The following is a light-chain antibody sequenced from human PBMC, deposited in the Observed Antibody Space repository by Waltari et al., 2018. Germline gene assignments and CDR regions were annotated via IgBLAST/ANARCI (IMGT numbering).Light chain of an antibody. CDR2: EVS. J-gene: IGLJ3*02. Sequence: QSALTQPASVSGSLGQSITISCTGISGEVGNYNFVSWYQQHPGQAPKLLIFEVSKRPSGVSDRFSGSKSGYTASLTISGLQADDEADYHCSSHAVNNNLVFGGGTRLTV. V-gene: IGLV2-23*02. CDR1: SGEVGNYNF. CDR3: SSHAVNNNLV.